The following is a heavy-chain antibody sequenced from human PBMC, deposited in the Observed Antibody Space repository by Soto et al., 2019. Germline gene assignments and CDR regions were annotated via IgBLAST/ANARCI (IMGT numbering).Heavy chain of an antibody. Sequence: NPSDSLALSCAVCGGSVRVGRYYGSWLRQPPGKGLEWIGHIYHSGSTIYNPSLKSRVTISIDTSKSQFSLNLNSMTAADTAVYYCAGYNWNYYFDPWGQGTLVTVSS. CDR1: GGSVRVGRYY. D-gene: IGHD1-7*01. J-gene: IGHJ5*02. CDR2: IYHSGST. V-gene: IGHV4-61*01. CDR3: AGYNWNYYFDP.